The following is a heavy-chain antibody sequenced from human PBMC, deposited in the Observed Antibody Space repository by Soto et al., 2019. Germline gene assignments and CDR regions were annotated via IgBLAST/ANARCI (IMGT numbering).Heavy chain of an antibody. CDR3: ARVVGSPYYDILTGYSDFDY. J-gene: IGHJ4*02. V-gene: IGHV1-18*01. Sequence: ASLKVSCKASGYTFTSYGISWVRQAPGQGLEWMGWISAYNGNTNYAQKLQGRVTMTTDTSTSTAYMELRSLRSDDTAVYYCARVVGSPYYDILTGYSDFDYWGQGTLVTVSS. CDR2: ISAYNGNT. CDR1: GYTFTSYG. D-gene: IGHD3-9*01.